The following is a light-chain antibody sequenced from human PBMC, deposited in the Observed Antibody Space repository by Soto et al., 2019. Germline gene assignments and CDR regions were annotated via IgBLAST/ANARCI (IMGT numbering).Light chain of an antibody. V-gene: IGKV1-12*02. J-gene: IGKJ3*01. Sequence: DIQMTQSPSFVSASVGDRVTITCRASQSVTTWLAWYQQRPGKAPRLLFHSASSLRSGFPSRFRGSGSGAEFTLTIGSLKTEDEATYLCQQASYFPFTFGPGTTVAI. CDR2: SAS. CDR3: QQASYFPFT. CDR1: QSVTTW.